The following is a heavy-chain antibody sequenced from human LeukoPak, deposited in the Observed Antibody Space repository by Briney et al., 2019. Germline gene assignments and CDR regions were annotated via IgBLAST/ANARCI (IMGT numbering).Heavy chain of an antibody. D-gene: IGHD3-10*01. CDR3: ARGPSSGAFDI. Sequence: ASVKVSCKASGYTFISSGISWVRQAPGQGLEWLGWISVYNGDSKYAQKFQGRVTMTTDTSTSTAYMELKSLRSDDTAVYYCARGPSSGAFDIWGQGTMVTVSS. J-gene: IGHJ3*02. CDR2: ISVYNGDS. V-gene: IGHV1-18*01. CDR1: GYTFISSG.